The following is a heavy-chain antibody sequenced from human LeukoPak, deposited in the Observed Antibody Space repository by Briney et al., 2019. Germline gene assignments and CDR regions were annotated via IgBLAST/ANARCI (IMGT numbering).Heavy chain of an antibody. CDR1: GFTFSDYG. CDR2: ISSDGSHK. D-gene: IGHD6-13*01. Sequence: GGSLRLSCAASGFTFSDYGLYWVRQAPGKGLEWVAVISSDGSHKYYADSVKGRFTIFRDNSKNMLYLQMNSLRAEDTAVYYCANGVVIAAARGYMDVGGKGTTVTVSS. J-gene: IGHJ6*03. CDR3: ANGVVIAAARGYMDV. V-gene: IGHV3-30*18.